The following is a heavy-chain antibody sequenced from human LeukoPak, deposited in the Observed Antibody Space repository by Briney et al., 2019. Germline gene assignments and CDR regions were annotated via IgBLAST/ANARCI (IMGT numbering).Heavy chain of an antibody. CDR3: ARDRLPPIPYYMDV. D-gene: IGHD2-21*01. CDR2: IKQDGGEK. CDR1: GFTFRSYC. J-gene: IGHJ6*03. Sequence: GGSLRLSCAASGFTFRSYCMSWVRQAPGKGLEWVANIKQDGGEKYYVGFVKGRFTISRDNAKNSLYLQMNSLRAEDTAVYYCARDRLPPIPYYMDVWGKGTTVTVSS. V-gene: IGHV3-7*01.